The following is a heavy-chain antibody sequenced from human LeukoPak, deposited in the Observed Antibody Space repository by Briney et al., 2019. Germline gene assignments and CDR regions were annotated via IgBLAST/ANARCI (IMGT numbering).Heavy chain of an antibody. V-gene: IGHV3-30*18. D-gene: IGHD3-10*01. Sequence: HPGGSLRLSCAASGFTFSSYGMHWVRQAPGKGLEWVAVISYDGSNKYYADSVKGRFTISRDNSKNTLYLQMNSLRAEDTAVYYCAKAQWFGDFGYGMDVWGQGTTVTVSS. CDR2: ISYDGSNK. CDR3: AKAQWFGDFGYGMDV. CDR1: GFTFSSYG. J-gene: IGHJ6*01.